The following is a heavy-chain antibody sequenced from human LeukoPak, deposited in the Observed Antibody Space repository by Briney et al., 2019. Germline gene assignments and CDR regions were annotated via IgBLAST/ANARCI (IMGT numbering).Heavy chain of an antibody. D-gene: IGHD2-2*01. CDR1: GSTFSSYS. J-gene: IGHJ6*03. CDR3: AKGPALPAARDYYYYYMDV. CDR2: ISSSGSTI. Sequence: GGSLRLSCAASGSTFSSYSMNWVRQAPGKGLEWVSYISSSGSTIYYADSVKGRFTISRDNAKNSLYLQMNSLRAEDTAVYYCAKGPALPAARDYYYYYMDVWGKGTTVTVSS. V-gene: IGHV3-48*04.